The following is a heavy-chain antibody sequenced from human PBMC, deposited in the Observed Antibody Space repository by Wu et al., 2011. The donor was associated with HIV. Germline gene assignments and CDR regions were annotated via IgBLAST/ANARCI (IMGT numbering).Heavy chain of an antibody. CDR2: FDPEDGET. CDR1: GYTFSDYY. Sequence: EVQLVQSGAEVKKPGATVKISCKVSGYTFSDYYMHWVRQAPGKGLEWMGGFDPEDGETIYAQKFQGRVTMTEDTSTDTAYMELSSLRSEDTAVYYCATDRAGGYSNFDYWGQGTLVTVSS. J-gene: IGHJ4*02. D-gene: IGHD3-22*01. CDR3: ATDRAGGYSNFDY. V-gene: IGHV1-69-2*01.